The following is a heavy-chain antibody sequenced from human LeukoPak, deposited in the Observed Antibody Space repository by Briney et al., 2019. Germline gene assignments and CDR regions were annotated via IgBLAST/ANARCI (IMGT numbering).Heavy chain of an antibody. CDR3: ARFGYGGNPPVQY. D-gene: IGHD4-23*01. CDR2: INSDGSGT. J-gene: IGHJ4*02. Sequence: PGGSLRLSCAASGFTFSRSWMHWLRQAPGKGLVWVSHINSDGSGTSYADSVKGRFTISRDNAKNTLYLQMSSLRAEDTAVYYCARFGYGGNPPVQYWGQGTLVTVSS. CDR1: GFTFSRSW. V-gene: IGHV3-74*01.